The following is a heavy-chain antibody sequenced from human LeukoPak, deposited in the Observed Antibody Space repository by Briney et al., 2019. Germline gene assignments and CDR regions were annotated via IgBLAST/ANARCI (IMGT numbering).Heavy chain of an antibody. CDR3: ARAYSSSWYFNWFDP. D-gene: IGHD6-13*01. CDR2: IYSSGST. CDR1: GGSISSGSYY. J-gene: IGHJ5*02. Sequence: SQTLSLTCTVSGGSISSGSYYWSWIRQPAGKGLEWIGRIYSSGSTNYNPSLKSRVTISLDTSKNQFSLKLSSVTAADTAVYYCARAYSSSWYFNWFDPWGQGTLVTVSS. V-gene: IGHV4-61*02.